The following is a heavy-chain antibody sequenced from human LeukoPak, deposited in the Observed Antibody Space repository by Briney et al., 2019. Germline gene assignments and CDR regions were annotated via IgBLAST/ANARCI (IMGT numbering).Heavy chain of an antibody. CDR3: ARDPGATSSDC. J-gene: IGHJ4*02. D-gene: IGHD1-26*01. Sequence: GGSLRLSCAASGFTFSSLWMSWVRQAPGKGLEWVANINEGGSADYYADSVRGRFTISRDNAKNSLHLQMNNLRAEDTAVYYCARDPGATSSDCWGQGTLVTVSS. CDR2: INEGGSAD. V-gene: IGHV3-7*01. CDR1: GFTFSSLW.